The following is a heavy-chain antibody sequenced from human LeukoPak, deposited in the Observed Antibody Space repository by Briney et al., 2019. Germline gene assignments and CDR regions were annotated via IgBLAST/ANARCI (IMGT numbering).Heavy chain of an antibody. D-gene: IGHD3-10*01. J-gene: IGHJ6*03. Sequence: ASVKVSCKASGYTFTGYYMHWVRQAPGQGLEWMGWINPNSGGTNYAQKFQGRVTVTRDTSISTAYMELSRLRSDDTAVYYCAREGGYYYGSGSPLRYYYMDVWGKGTTVTVSS. V-gene: IGHV1-2*02. CDR1: GYTFTGYY. CDR2: INPNSGGT. CDR3: AREGGYYYGSGSPLRYYYMDV.